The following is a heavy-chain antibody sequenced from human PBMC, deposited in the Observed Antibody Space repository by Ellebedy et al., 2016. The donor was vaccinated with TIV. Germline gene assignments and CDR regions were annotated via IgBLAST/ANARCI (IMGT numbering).Heavy chain of an antibody. CDR1: GYIFTAYY. D-gene: IGHD4/OR15-4a*01. CDR2: INPDSGGT. J-gene: IGHJ6*02. V-gene: IGHV1-2*02. CDR3: ARVLRATSGMDV. Sequence: ASVKVSCKTSGYIFTAYYIHWVRQAPGQGLEWMGWINPDSGGTTFPQKFQGRVTMTRDTSVNTAYMELSRLQSDDTAMYYCARVLRATSGMDVWGQGTTVTVS.